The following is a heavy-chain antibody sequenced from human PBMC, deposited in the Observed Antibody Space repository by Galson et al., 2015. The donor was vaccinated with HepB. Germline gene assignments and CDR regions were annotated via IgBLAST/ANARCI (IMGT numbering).Heavy chain of an antibody. V-gene: IGHV5-51*07. Sequence: QSGAEVKKPGESLKISCKGSGYSFTSYWIGWVHQMPGKGLEWMGIIYPGDSDTRYSPSFQGQVTISADKSISTAYLQWGSLKASDTAMYYCAKIVEMATITDTPTNAVDIWGQGTMVTVSS. J-gene: IGHJ3*02. CDR3: AKIVEMATITDTPTNAVDI. D-gene: IGHD5-24*01. CDR2: IYPGDSDT. CDR1: GYSFTSYW.